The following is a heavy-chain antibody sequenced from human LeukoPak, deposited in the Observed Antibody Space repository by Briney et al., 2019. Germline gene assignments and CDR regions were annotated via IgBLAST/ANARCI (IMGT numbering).Heavy chain of an antibody. CDR1: GYRFTTHW. CDR3: ARRDGYGAYDI. D-gene: IGHD5-24*01. CDR2: IFPGDSET. V-gene: IGHV5-51*01. J-gene: IGHJ3*02. Sequence: GESLKISCKGSGYRFTTHWIGWVRQMPGQGLEWMGIIFPGDSETLYSPSLQGQVTISADKSISTAYLQWSSLKASDTAMYYCARRDGYGAYDIWGQGTMVTVSS.